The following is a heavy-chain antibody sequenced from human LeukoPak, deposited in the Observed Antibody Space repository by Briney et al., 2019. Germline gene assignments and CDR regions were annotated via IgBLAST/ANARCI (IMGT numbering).Heavy chain of an antibody. Sequence: GGTLRLSCAASGFTFSSYTLNWVRQAPGKGLEWVSSISSNGDYIYYADSVKGRFTISRDDARNSLFLQMTSLRAEDTAVYYCAREMWERHAGFDIWGQGTMVTVSS. V-gene: IGHV3-21*01. CDR2: ISSNGDYI. CDR1: GFTFSSYT. D-gene: IGHD1-26*01. CDR3: AREMWERHAGFDI. J-gene: IGHJ3*02.